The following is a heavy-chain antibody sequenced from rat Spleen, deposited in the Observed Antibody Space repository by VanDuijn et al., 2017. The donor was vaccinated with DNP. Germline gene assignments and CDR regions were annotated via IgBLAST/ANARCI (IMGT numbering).Heavy chain of an antibody. D-gene: IGHD1-2*01. CDR2: ISTGGGNT. J-gene: IGHJ2*01. Sequence: EVQLVESGGGLVQPGRSLKLSCAASGFTFSDYYMAWVRQAPTKGLEWVASISTGGGNTYYRDSVKGRFTIFRDNAKNTQYLQMDSLRSEDTATYYCARTSSYIFEYWGQGVMVTVSS. CDR3: ARTSSYIFEY. V-gene: IGHV5S13*01. CDR1: GFTFSDYY.